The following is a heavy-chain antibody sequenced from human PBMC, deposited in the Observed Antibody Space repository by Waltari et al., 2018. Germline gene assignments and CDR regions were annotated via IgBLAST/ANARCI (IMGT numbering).Heavy chain of an antibody. D-gene: IGHD1-26*01. CDR1: GGSISSYY. V-gene: IGHV4-4*07. Sequence: QVQLQESGPGLVKPSETLSLSCTVSGGSISSYYWSWIRQPAGKGLEWIGRIYTSGSTSYNPTRKSRVTMAVDTAKNRFALKLSSVTAADTAVYYCARDGRYGGILDYWGQGTLVTVSS. CDR2: IYTSGST. J-gene: IGHJ4*02. CDR3: ARDGRYGGILDY.